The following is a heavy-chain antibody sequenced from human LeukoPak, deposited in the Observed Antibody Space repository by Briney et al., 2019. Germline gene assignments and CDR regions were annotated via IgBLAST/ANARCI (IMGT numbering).Heavy chain of an antibody. CDR1: GGTFSSYA. D-gene: IGHD6-19*01. Sequence: ASVKVSCKASGGTFSSYAISWVRQAPGQGLEWMGRIIPILGIANYAQKFQGRVTITADKSTSTAYMELSSLRSEDTAVYYCAREAVAGTRCLDYWGQETLVTVSS. CDR3: AREAVAGTRCLDY. CDR2: IIPILGIA. V-gene: IGHV1-69*04. J-gene: IGHJ4*02.